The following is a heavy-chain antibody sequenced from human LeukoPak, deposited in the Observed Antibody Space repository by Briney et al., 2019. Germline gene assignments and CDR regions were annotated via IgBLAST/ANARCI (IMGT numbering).Heavy chain of an antibody. Sequence: SETLSLTCTVSGGSISSYYWSWIRQPPGKGLEWIGYIYYSGSTNYNPSLKSRVTISVDTSKNQFSLKLSSVTAADTAVYYCARQTYYDILTGYKGFDYWGQGTLVTVSS. CDR1: GGSISSYY. D-gene: IGHD3-9*01. CDR3: ARQTYYDILTGYKGFDY. V-gene: IGHV4-59*08. CDR2: IYYSGST. J-gene: IGHJ4*02.